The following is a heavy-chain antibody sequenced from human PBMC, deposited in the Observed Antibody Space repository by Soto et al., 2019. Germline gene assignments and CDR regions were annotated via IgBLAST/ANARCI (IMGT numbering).Heavy chain of an antibody. CDR1: GGSFSGYY. CDR2: INHSGST. V-gene: IGHV4-34*01. J-gene: IGHJ4*02. D-gene: IGHD2-2*01. Sequence: PSETLSLTCAVYGGSFSGYYWSWIRQPPGKGLEWIGEINHSGSTNYNPSLKSRVTISVDTSKNQFSLKLSSVTAADTAVYYCARGPDIVVVPAPPFDYWGQGTLVTVSS. CDR3: ARGPDIVVVPAPPFDY.